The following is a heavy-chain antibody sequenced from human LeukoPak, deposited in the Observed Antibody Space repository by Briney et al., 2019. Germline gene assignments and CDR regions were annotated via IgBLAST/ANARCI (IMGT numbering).Heavy chain of an antibody. J-gene: IGHJ4*02. CDR2: TYYRSKWYN. CDR3: AREDYSSGWYGVQYYFDY. CDR1: GDSVSSNSAA. D-gene: IGHD6-19*01. Sequence: SQTLSLTCAISGDSVSSNSAAWNWIRQSPSRGLEWLGRTYYRSKWYNDYVVSVKSRITINPDTSKNQFSLQLNSVTPEDTAVYYCAREDYSSGWYGVQYYFDYWGQGTLVTVSS. V-gene: IGHV6-1*01.